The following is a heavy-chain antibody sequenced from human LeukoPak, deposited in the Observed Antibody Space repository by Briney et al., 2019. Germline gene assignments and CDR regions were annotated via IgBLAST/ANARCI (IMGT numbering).Heavy chain of an antibody. D-gene: IGHD3-9*01. CDR1: GGTFSSYA. J-gene: IGHJ6*02. CDR3: ARVDRLRYFDGQSYYYGMDV. Sequence: SVKVSCKASGGTFSSYAISWVRQAPGQGLEWMGRIIPILGIANYAQKFQGRVTITADKSTSTAYMELSSLRSEDTAVYYCARVDRLRYFDGQSYYYGMDVWGQGTTVTVSS. V-gene: IGHV1-69*04. CDR2: IIPILGIA.